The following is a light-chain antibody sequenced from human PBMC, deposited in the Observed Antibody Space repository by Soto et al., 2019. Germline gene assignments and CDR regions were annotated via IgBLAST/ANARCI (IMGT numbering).Light chain of an antibody. CDR2: GAS. CDR1: QSVSSSY. V-gene: IGKV3-20*01. Sequence: EIVLTQSPGTLSLSPGERATLSCRASQSVSSSYLAWYQQKPGQAPRQLIYGASSRATGIPDRFSGSGSGKAFNLTITRLEPEDFAVYYCQHYRTSFGGGTRVEIK. CDR3: QHYRTS. J-gene: IGKJ4*01.